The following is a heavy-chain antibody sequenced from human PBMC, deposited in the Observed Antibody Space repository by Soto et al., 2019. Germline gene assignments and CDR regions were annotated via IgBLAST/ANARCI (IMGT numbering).Heavy chain of an antibody. Sequence: HVQLRESGPGLVQPSETLSLTCTVSGDSIGGYYWNWIRQTPGEGLEWIGFIYYTGYTYYNPSLQSRVXXSXDXYKNRFSLNLTSVTAADTAMYYCARHGSRDVVRFDYWGQGILVSVSS. V-gene: IGHV4-59*08. CDR2: IYYTGYT. D-gene: IGHD2-15*01. CDR3: ARHGSRDVVRFDY. CDR1: GDSIGGYY. J-gene: IGHJ4*02.